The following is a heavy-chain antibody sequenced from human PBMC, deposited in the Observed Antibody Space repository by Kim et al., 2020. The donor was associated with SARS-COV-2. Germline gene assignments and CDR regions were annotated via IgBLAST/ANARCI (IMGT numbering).Heavy chain of an antibody. V-gene: IGHV3-9*01. D-gene: IGHD3-22*01. CDR1: GFTFDDYA. CDR3: AKDFYDSSGLLDV. J-gene: IGHJ6*02. Sequence: GGSLRLSCAASGFTFDDYAMHWVRQAPGKGLEWVSGISWNSGSIGYADSVKGRFTISRDNAKNSLYLQMNSLRAEDTALYYCAKDFYDSSGLLDVWGQGTTVTVSS. CDR2: ISWNSGSI.